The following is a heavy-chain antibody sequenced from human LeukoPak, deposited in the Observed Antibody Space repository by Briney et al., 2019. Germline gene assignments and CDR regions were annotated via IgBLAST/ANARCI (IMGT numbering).Heavy chain of an antibody. CDR3: ARGIVVLPAAI. Sequence: GASVKVSFKASGHTFTGYYMHWVRQAPGQGLEWMGWINPNSGGTNCAQKFQGRVTMTRDTSISTAYMELSRLRSDDTAVYYCARGIVVLPAAIWGQGTLVTVSS. CDR1: GHTFTGYY. V-gene: IGHV1-2*02. D-gene: IGHD2-2*01. CDR2: INPNSGGT. J-gene: IGHJ4*02.